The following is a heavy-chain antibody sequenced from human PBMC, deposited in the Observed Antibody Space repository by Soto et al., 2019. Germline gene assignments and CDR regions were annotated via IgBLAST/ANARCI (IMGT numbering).Heavy chain of an antibody. CDR2: FDPEEGKT. CDR1: GYTLTDLS. D-gene: IGHD6-6*01. Sequence: ASVKVSCKVSGYTLTDLSMHWVRQAPGKGLEWMGGFDPEEGKTVYAQRFQNRLTVSGDTSTDTRYMELHSLTSDDTAVYYCAIKLGYFDYWGQGTLVTVSS. V-gene: IGHV1-24*01. CDR3: AIKLGYFDY. J-gene: IGHJ4*02.